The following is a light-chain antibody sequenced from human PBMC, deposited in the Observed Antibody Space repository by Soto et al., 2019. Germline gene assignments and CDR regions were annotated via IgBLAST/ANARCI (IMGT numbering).Light chain of an antibody. CDR1: QGIASY. CDR2: AGS. J-gene: IGKJ4*01. CDR3: QQSYNPPLT. V-gene: IGKV1-39*01. Sequence: DIQLTQSPSSLSASVGDRVTITCRASQGIASYLNWYQQKPGGAPKLLMYAGSNLQSGVPSRFSGSGSGTDLTLTISSLQPEDVATYYCQQSYNPPLTFGGGTKVEIK.